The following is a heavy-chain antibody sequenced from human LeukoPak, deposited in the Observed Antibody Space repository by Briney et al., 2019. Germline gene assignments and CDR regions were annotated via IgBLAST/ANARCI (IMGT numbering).Heavy chain of an antibody. J-gene: IGHJ4*02. CDR3: AKAMVRGVIMSFDY. CDR2: ISTSGSTI. D-gene: IGHD3-10*01. V-gene: IGHV3-48*03. CDR1: GFTFSSYE. Sequence: GGSLRLSCAASGFTFSSYEMNWVRQAPGKGLEWVSYISTSGSTIYYADSVKGRFTISRDNAKNSLYLQMNSLRAEDTAVYYCAKAMVRGVIMSFDYWGQGTLVTVSS.